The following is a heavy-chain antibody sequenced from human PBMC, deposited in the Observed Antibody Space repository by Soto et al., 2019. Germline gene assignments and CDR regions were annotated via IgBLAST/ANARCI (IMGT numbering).Heavy chain of an antibody. CDR2: IYYSGST. V-gene: IGHV4-31*03. J-gene: IGHJ6*02. Sequence: QVQLQESGPGLVKPSQTLSLTCTVSGGSISSGGYYWSWIRQHPGKGLEWIGYIYYSGSTYYNPSLQSRVTISVDTSKNQFSLKLSSVTAADTAVYYCARDLVITFGGVDSYYYGMDVWGQGTTVTVSS. CDR1: GGSISSGGYY. CDR3: ARDLVITFGGVDSYYYGMDV. D-gene: IGHD3-16*01.